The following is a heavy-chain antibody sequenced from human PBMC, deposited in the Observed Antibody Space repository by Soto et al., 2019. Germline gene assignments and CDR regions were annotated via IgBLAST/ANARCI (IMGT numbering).Heavy chain of an antibody. CDR3: AREYYDFWSGPPKRPNWFDP. Sequence: GGSLSLSCAASGFTFSSYGMHWVRQAPGKGLEWVAVIWYDGSNKYYADSVKGRFTISRDNSKNTLYLQMNSLRAEDTAVYYCAREYYDFWSGPPKRPNWFDPWGQGTLVTVSS. J-gene: IGHJ5*02. D-gene: IGHD3-3*01. CDR1: GFTFSSYG. CDR2: IWYDGSNK. V-gene: IGHV3-33*01.